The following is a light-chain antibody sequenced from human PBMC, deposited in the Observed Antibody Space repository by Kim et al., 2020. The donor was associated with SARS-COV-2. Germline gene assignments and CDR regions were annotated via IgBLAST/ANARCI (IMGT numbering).Light chain of an antibody. CDR3: QHYGSASLYT. Sequence: SPWKSATLPSRASQGVSSSYLTCDQHNPGQAPWRFICGAASGAPGISDRFSGSGSGTDITLTTSRLGPEGVAVYICQHYGSASLYTFGQGPKLEI. CDR1: QGVSSSY. CDR2: GAA. J-gene: IGKJ2*01. V-gene: IGKV3-20*01.